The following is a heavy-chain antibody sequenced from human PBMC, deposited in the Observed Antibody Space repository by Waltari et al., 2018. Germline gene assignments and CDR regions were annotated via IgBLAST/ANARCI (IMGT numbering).Heavy chain of an antibody. CDR3: ARGTPYSGYGNY. Sequence: QVQLQESGPGLVKPSETLSLTCTVSGGSISSYYWSWIRQPPGKGLEWIGYIYYSGSTNYNPSLKSRVTISVDTSKNQFSLKLSSVTAADTAVYYCARGTPYSGYGNYWGQGTLVTVSS. J-gene: IGHJ4*02. CDR2: IYYSGST. CDR1: GGSISSYY. V-gene: IGHV4-59*01. D-gene: IGHD5-12*01.